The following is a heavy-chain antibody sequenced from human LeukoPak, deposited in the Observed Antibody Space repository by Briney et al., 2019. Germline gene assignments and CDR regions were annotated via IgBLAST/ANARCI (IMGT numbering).Heavy chain of an antibody. J-gene: IGHJ5*02. CDR3: ARGPRGFDP. CDR2: IYSGGST. CDR1: GFTFRSYG. V-gene: IGHV3-66*01. Sequence: GRSLRLSCVASGFTFRSYGMHWVRQAPGKGLEWVSVIYSGGSTDYTDSVMGRFTISRDNSKNTLYLQMNSLRAEDTAVYFCARGPRGFDPWGQGTLVTVSS.